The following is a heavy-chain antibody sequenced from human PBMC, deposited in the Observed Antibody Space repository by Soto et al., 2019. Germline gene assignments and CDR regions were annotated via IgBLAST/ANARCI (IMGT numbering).Heavy chain of an antibody. J-gene: IGHJ3*02. CDR1: GYSISSGSY. CDR3: ARDSVIKFGGVWSRRGSRYDGFDI. CDR2: IYHGGTT. D-gene: IGHD3-16*01. Sequence: SETLSLTCTVSGYSISSGSYWAWIRQPPGKGPEWIASIYHGGTTFHNPSLKSRITISVDTSNNQFSLKLSSVTAADTAVYYCARDSVIKFGGVWSRRGSRYDGFDIWGQGTMVTVSS. V-gene: IGHV4-38-2*02.